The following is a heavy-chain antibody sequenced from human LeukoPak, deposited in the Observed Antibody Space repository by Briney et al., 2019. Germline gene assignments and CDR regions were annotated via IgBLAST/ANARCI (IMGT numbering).Heavy chain of an antibody. CDR2: IFYSGST. J-gene: IGHJ1*01. D-gene: IGHD3-22*01. V-gene: IGHV4-59*01. Sequence: PSETLSLTCTVSGGSISTYYWSWIRQPPGKGLEWIGYIFYSGSTNYNPSLKSRVTISVDTSKNQFSLKLSSVTAADTALYYCARGNSYYDSSGYFPWESFQHWGQGTLVTVSS. CDR1: GGSISTYY. CDR3: ARGNSYYDSSGYFPWESFQH.